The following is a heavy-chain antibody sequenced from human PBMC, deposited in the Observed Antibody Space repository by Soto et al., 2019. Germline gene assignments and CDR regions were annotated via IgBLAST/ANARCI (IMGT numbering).Heavy chain of an antibody. J-gene: IGHJ6*02. V-gene: IGHV1-69*13. Sequence: GASVKVSCKVSGGTFSSYAISWVRQAPGQGLEWMGGIIPIFGTANYAQKFQGRVTITADESTSTAYMELSSLRSEDTAVYYCARVRIQLWLGGGMDVWGQGTTVTVSS. D-gene: IGHD5-18*01. CDR1: GGTFSSYA. CDR2: IIPIFGTA. CDR3: ARVRIQLWLGGGMDV.